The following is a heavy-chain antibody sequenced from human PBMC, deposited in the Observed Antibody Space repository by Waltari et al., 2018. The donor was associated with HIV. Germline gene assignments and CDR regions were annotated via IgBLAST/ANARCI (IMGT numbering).Heavy chain of an antibody. D-gene: IGHD3-10*01. Sequence: QVQLVQSGAEVKMPGSSVKVSCKAYGGEFNTYSFNWGRQALGKGLEWLGRLIPLSETANNAQRFQSGVTIIADKSTTTAYMELRGLRSEDTAVYYCASGRETMGVDFDSVGQGTQVTVSS. V-gene: IGHV1-69*08. J-gene: IGHJ4*02. CDR2: LIPLSETA. CDR1: GGEFNTYS. CDR3: ASGRETMGVDFDS.